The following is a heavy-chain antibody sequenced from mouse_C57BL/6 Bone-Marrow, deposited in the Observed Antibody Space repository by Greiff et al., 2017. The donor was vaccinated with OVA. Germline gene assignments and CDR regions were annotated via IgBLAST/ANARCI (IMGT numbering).Heavy chain of an antibody. V-gene: IGHV14-2*01. D-gene: IGHD1-1*01. J-gene: IGHJ3*01. CDR1: GFNIKDYY. CDR3: ASPFITTVVAPFAY. CDR2: IDPEDGET. Sequence: EVMLVESGAELVKPGASVKLSCTASGFNIKDYYMHWVKQRTEQGLEWIGRIDPEDGETKYAQKFKGKATITADTSSNTAYLQLSSLTSEDNAVYYCASPFITTVVAPFAYWGQGTLVTVSA.